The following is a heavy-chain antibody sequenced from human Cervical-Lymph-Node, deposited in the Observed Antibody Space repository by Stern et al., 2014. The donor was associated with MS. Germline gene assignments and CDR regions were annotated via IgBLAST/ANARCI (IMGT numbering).Heavy chain of an antibody. CDR3: ARGGYSYGPIEY. J-gene: IGHJ4*02. V-gene: IGHV3-21*01. CDR1: GFTFSSYS. CDR2: ISSSSSYI. Sequence: EVQLVQSGGGLAKPGGSLRLSCAASGFTFSSYSMHWVRQAPVKGLEWVSSISSSSSYIYYADSVKGRFTISRDNAKNSLYLQMNSLRAEDTAVYYCARGGYSYGPIEYWGQGTLVTVSS. D-gene: IGHD5-18*01.